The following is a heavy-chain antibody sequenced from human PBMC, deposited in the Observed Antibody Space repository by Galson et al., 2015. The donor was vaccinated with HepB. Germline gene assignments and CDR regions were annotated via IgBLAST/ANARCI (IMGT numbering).Heavy chain of an antibody. V-gene: IGHV3-23*01. D-gene: IGHD3-22*01. CDR2: LSGSGGST. CDR3: AKGRASGYYIFDY. J-gene: IGHJ4*02. Sequence: SLRLSCAASGFTFSISAMSWVRQAPGKGLEWVSVLSGSGGSTYYADSVKGRFTISRDNPKNTLYLQMSSLRAEDTAVYYCAKGRASGYYIFDYWGQGTLVTVSS. CDR1: GFTFSISA.